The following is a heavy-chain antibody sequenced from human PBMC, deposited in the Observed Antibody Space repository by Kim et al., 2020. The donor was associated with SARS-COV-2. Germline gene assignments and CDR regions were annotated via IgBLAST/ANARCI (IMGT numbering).Heavy chain of an antibody. J-gene: IGHJ6*02. V-gene: IGHV3-23*01. CDR1: GFTFSSYA. CDR2: ISGSGGST. D-gene: IGHD2-15*01. CDR3: AKGVIVVVVAAAVDV. Sequence: GGSLRLSCAASGFTFSSYAMSWVRQAPGKGLEWVSAISGSGGSTYYADSVKGRFTISRDNSKNTLYLQMNSLRAEDTAVYYCAKGVIVVVVAAAVDVWGQGTTVTVSS.